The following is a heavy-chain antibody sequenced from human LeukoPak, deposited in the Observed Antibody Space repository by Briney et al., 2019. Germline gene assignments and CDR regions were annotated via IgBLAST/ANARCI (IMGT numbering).Heavy chain of an antibody. CDR3: ARGYCSSTSCYEGGYFDY. Sequence: GASVKVSCKASGGTFSSYAISWVRQAPGQGLEWMGRIIPICGTTNYAQKFQGRVTITTDESTSTAYMELSSLRSEDTAVYYCARGYCSSTSCYEGGYFDYWGQGTLVTVSS. D-gene: IGHD2-2*01. V-gene: IGHV1-69*05. J-gene: IGHJ4*02. CDR1: GGTFSSYA. CDR2: IIPICGTT.